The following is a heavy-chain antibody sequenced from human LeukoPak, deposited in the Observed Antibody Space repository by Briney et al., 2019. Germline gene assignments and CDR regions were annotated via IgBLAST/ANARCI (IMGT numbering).Heavy chain of an antibody. CDR3: GRDRPFSGDDY. V-gene: IGHV3-48*01. D-gene: IGHD3-10*01. CDR2: IGSDGTTM. J-gene: IGHJ4*02. CDR1: GFSFSSHT. Sequence: GGSLRLSCAASGFSFSSHTMDWVRQAPGKGLEWVSSIGSDGTTMFYADSVKGRFTISRDNAKNSPSLQMNSLRAEDTAVYYCGRDRPFSGDDYWGQGTLVTVSS.